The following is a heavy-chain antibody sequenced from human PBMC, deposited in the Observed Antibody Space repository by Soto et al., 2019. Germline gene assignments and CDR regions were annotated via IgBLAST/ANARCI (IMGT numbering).Heavy chain of an antibody. CDR3: ARVGPWVPYYYDSSPYTFENWFDP. Sequence: XGTLGLPCAASGYPISSAYYCCCLRPPPGKRLPWPRRIYHGGSTYYNPTLNSRGTLSIDMTNNHVSLILNSVTAADTAVYYCARVGPWVPYYYDSSPYTFENWFDPWGQGTLVTVSS. J-gene: IGHJ5*02. CDR2: IYHGGST. CDR1: GYPISSAYY. D-gene: IGHD3-22*01. V-gene: IGHV4-38-2*01.